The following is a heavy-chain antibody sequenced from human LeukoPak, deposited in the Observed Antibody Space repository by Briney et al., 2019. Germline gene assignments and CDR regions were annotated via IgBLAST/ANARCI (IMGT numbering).Heavy chain of an antibody. CDR1: GGSISSSSYY. D-gene: IGHD3-22*01. Sequence: SETLSLTCTVSGGSISSSSYYWGWIRQPPGKGLEWIGSIYYSGSTYYNPSRKSRVTISVDTSKNQFSLKLSSVTGADTAVYYCARRHDSSGYPFDYWGQGTLVTVSS. J-gene: IGHJ4*02. CDR2: IYYSGST. CDR3: ARRHDSSGYPFDY. V-gene: IGHV4-39*01.